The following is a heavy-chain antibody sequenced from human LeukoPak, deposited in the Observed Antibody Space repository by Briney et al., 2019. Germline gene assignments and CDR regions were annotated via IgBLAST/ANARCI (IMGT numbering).Heavy chain of an antibody. J-gene: IGHJ4*02. CDR1: GFTFSSYA. CDR2: ISYDGSNK. CDR3: ARDAHYYDSSGPLLD. V-gene: IGHV3-30*04. D-gene: IGHD3-22*01. Sequence: PGGSLRLSCAASGFTFSSYAMHWVRQAPGKGLEWVAVISYDGSNKYYADSVKGRFTISRDNSKNTLYLQMNSLRAEDTAVYYCARDAHYYDSSGPLLDWGQGTLVTVSS.